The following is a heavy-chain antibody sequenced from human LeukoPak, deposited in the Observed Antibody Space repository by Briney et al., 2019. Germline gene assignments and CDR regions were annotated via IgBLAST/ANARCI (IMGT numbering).Heavy chain of an antibody. J-gene: IGHJ4*02. CDR3: ARVPKTTPGHFDY. D-gene: IGHD1-14*01. CDR2: INPNSGGT. V-gene: IGHV1-2*02. Sequence: GAPVKVSCKASGYTFTGYYMHWVRQAPGQGLEWMGWINPNSGGTNYAQKFQGRVTMTRDTYIRTAYMELSRLRSDDTDVYYCARVPKTTPGHFDYRGQGTMVTVSS. CDR1: GYTFTGYY.